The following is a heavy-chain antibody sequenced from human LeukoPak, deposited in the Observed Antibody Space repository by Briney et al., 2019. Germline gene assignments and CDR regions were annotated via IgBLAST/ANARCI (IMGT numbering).Heavy chain of an antibody. D-gene: IGHD3-22*01. CDR3: ARSHSSYYDGDFDY. Sequence: PPETLSLTCTVSGGSISSYYWSWIRKPPGKGLEWIGYIYYSGSTNYNPSLKSRVTISVDTSKNQFSLKLSSVTAADTAVYYCARSHSSYYDGDFDYWGQGTLVTASS. CDR1: GGSISSYY. CDR2: IYYSGST. J-gene: IGHJ4*02. V-gene: IGHV4-59*01.